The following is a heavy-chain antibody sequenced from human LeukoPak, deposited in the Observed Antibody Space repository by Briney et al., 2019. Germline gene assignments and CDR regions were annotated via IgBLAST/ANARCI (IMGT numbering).Heavy chain of an antibody. CDR1: GFTFSSYS. CDR3: ARDREAYRPRFDP. Sequence: GGSLRLSCAASGFTFSSYSMNWVRQAPGKGLEWVSSISSSSSYMYYADSVKGRFTISRDNAKNSLYLQMNSLRAEDTAVYYCARDREAYRPRFDPWGQGTLVTVSS. J-gene: IGHJ5*02. V-gene: IGHV3-21*01. D-gene: IGHD3-16*01. CDR2: ISSSSSYM.